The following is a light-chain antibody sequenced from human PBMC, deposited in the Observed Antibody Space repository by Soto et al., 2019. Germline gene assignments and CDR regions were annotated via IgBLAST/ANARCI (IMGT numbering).Light chain of an antibody. CDR1: SIDVGGYNY. CDR3: CSYLGSYTFFV. Sequence: QSALTQPRSVSGSPGQSVTISCTGTSIDVGGYNYVSWYQQHPGKAPKLMIYDVSKRPSGVPDRFSGSKSGNTASLTISGLQDEDDADYYCCSYLGSYTFFVFGTGTKVTVL. V-gene: IGLV2-11*01. CDR2: DVS. J-gene: IGLJ1*01.